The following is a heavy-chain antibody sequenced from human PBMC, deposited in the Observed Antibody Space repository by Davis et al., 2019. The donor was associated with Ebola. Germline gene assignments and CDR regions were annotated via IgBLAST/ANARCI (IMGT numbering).Heavy chain of an antibody. J-gene: IGHJ4*02. CDR1: GFTFSDYY. V-gene: IGHV3-11*06. CDR3: ARGKGVDTAMVHFDY. Sequence: PGGSLRLSCAASGFTFSDYYMSWIRQAPGKGLEWVSYISSSSSYTNYADSVKGRFTISRDNAKNSLYLQMNSLRAEDTAVYYCARGKGVDTAMVHFDYWGQGTLVTVSS. D-gene: IGHD5-18*01. CDR2: ISSSSSYT.